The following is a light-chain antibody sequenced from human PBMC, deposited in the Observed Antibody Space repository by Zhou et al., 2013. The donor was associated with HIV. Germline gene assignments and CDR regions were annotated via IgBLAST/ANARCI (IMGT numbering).Light chain of an antibody. V-gene: IGKV3-15*01. J-gene: IGKJ2*02. CDR1: QSVSSN. CDR2: GAS. Sequence: EIVMTQSPATLSVSPGERATLSCRASQSVSSNLAWYQQKPGQAPRLLIYGASIRATGIPARFSGSGSGTEFTLTISSLQSEDFAVYYCQQRGTFGQGTKLEIK. CDR3: QQRGT.